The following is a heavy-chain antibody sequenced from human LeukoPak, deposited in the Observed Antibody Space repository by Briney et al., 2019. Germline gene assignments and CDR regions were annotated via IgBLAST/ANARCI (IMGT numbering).Heavy chain of an antibody. CDR2: ISGSGGST. Sequence: GGSPRLSCAASGFTFSSYSMSWVRQAPGKGLEWVSAISGSGGSTYYADSVKGRFTISRDNSKNTLYLQMNSLRAEDTAVYYCAKERDVLMVYAMVDYWGQGTLVTVSS. CDR1: GFTFSSYS. D-gene: IGHD2-8*01. CDR3: AKERDVLMVYAMVDY. V-gene: IGHV3-23*01. J-gene: IGHJ4*02.